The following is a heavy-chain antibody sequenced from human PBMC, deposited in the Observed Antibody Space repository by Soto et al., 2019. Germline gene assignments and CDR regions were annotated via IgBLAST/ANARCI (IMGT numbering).Heavy chain of an antibody. D-gene: IGHD3-10*01. CDR1: AFTFVSYG. CDR3: AKDRSALIRGTYAMDV. Sequence: PGGSQRLSCSASAFTFVSYGMHWVLQAPGKGLEWVAVISYDGSNEYYADSVKGRFTISRDNSENTLYLQMNSLRPEDTAMYYCAKDRSALIRGTYAMDVWGQGTTVTAP. J-gene: IGHJ6*02. V-gene: IGHV3-30*18. CDR2: ISYDGSNE.